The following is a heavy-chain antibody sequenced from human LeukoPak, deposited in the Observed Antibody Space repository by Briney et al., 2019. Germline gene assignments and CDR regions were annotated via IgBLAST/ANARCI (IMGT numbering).Heavy chain of an antibody. CDR2: ISSSSSYI. V-gene: IGHV3-21*01. J-gene: IGHJ6*03. CDR3: ARLVEGRYCSGGSCYSDYYYYMDV. CDR1: GGSISSNS. D-gene: IGHD2-15*01. Sequence: ETLSLTCAVSGGSISSNSYYWGWIRQAPGKGLEWVSSISSSSSYIYYADSVKGRFTISRDNAKNSLYLQMNSLRAEDTAVYYCARLVEGRYCSGGSCYSDYYYYMDVWGKGTTVTISS.